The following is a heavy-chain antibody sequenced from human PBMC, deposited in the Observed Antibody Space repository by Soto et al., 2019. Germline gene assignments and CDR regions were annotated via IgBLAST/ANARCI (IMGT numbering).Heavy chain of an antibody. CDR3: GRVVEGATRQTDFAS. Sequence: GTLSLTCAVSGVSIHKSHSFCGSVLQPPGKGLEFIANVYYSGGAHYNPSFKSRVTISVDTATNQVSLRMSSVTAADTAVYFCGRVVEGATRQTDFASWGQGTRVTV. CDR2: VYYSGGA. V-gene: IGHV4-39*01. CDR1: GVSIHKSHSF. D-gene: IGHD1-1*01. J-gene: IGHJ5*01.